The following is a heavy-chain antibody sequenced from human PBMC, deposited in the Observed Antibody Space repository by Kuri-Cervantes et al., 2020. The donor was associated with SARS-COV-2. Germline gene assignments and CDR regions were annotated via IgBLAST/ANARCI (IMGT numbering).Heavy chain of an antibody. D-gene: IGHD3-3*01. CDR3: ARDGRVNYDFWSGYPPELHYYYMDV. CDR2: FDPENGET. Sequence: ASVKVSCKASGYTLTEFSMHWVRQAPGKGLEWMGGFDPENGETIYAQTFQGRVTITADKSTSTAYMELSSLRSENTAVYYCARDGRVNYDFWSGYPPELHYYYMDVWGKGTTVTVSS. J-gene: IGHJ6*03. CDR1: GYTLTEFS. V-gene: IGHV1-24*01.